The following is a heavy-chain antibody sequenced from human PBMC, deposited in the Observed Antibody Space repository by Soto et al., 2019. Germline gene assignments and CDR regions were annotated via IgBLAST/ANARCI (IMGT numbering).Heavy chain of an antibody. Sequence: GGSLRLSCAASGFTFSTYAMSWVRQAPGKGLEWVSAIGSSGTPTYYADSVKGRFTVSRDNSKFTLFLQMNNLTLDDTAVYYCATSFRYFDNWGQGTRVTVSS. CDR2: IGSSGTPT. CDR3: ATSFRYFDN. D-gene: IGHD3-9*01. J-gene: IGHJ4*02. V-gene: IGHV3-23*01. CDR1: GFTFSTYA.